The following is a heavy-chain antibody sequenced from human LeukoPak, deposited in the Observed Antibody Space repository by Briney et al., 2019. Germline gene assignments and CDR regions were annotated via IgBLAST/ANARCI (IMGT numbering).Heavy chain of an antibody. V-gene: IGHV3-7*01. J-gene: IGHJ4*02. CDR3: RASEGAFDY. CDR2: IKQDGSEK. CDR1: GFTLSSYW. Sequence: GGSLRLSCAASGFTLSSYWMSWVRQAPGKGLEWVANIKQDGSEKNYVDSVKGRFTISRDNAKNSLFVQMNSLRVEDTGVYYCRASEGAFDYWGQGTLVTASS.